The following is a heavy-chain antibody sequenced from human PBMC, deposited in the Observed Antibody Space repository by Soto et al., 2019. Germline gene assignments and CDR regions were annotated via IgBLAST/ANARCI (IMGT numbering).Heavy chain of an antibody. CDR2: IIPIFGTA. CDR1: GDTFSSYA. Sequence: QVQLVQSGAEVKKPGSSVKVSCKASGDTFSSYAISWLRQAPGQGLEWMGGIIPIFGTANYAQKFQGRVTITADKSTSTAYMELSSLRSEDTAVYYCARVGARWLQLLGWFDPWGQGTLVTVSS. D-gene: IGHD5-12*01. V-gene: IGHV1-69*06. CDR3: ARVGARWLQLLGWFDP. J-gene: IGHJ5*02.